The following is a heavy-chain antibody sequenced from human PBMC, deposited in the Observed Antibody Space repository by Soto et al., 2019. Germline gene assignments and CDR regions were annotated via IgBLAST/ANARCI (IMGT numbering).Heavy chain of an antibody. V-gene: IGHV4-59*01. CDR1: GGSISSFY. CDR2: IYYTGTT. D-gene: IGHD1-7*01. CDR3: AKSNWNFPFDF. Sequence: SETLSLTCTVSGGSISSFYWNWIRQSPGKGLEWIGYIYYTGTTNYNPSLKSRVNMSLDTSKDQFSLNLTSVTAADTAVYYCAKSNWNFPFDFWGQGALVTVSS. J-gene: IGHJ4*02.